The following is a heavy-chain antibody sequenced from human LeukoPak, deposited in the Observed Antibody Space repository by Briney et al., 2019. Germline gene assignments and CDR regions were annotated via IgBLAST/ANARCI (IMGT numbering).Heavy chain of an antibody. J-gene: IGHJ5*01. V-gene: IGHV4-39*01. CDR1: GGSISSSSYY. D-gene: IGHD2-15*01. CDR2: IYYTGIT. Sequence: PSETLSLTCSVSGGSISSSSYYWGWIRQPPGKGLEWIGDIYYTGITSYNPSVKSRVTISVDTSKNQFSLKLSSVTAADTALFYCARHGRTQGSDWFDSWGQGTLVTVSS. CDR3: ARHGRTQGSDWFDS.